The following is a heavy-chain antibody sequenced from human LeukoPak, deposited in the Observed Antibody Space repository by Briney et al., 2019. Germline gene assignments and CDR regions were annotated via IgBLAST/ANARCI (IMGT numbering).Heavy chain of an antibody. Sequence: GASVKVSCKASGYTFTSYDINWVRQATGQGLEWMGWMNPNSGNTGYAQKFQGRVTITRNTSISTAYMELSSLRSEDTAVYYCARGRRYSRTYYFDYWGQGTLVTVSS. D-gene: IGHD5-18*01. CDR2: MNPNSGNT. J-gene: IGHJ4*02. V-gene: IGHV1-8*03. CDR3: ARGRRYSRTYYFDY. CDR1: GYTFTSYD.